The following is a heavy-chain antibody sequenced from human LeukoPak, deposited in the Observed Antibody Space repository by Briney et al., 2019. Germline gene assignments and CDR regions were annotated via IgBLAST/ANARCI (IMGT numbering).Heavy chain of an antibody. D-gene: IGHD2-21*02. CDR1: GYTFTSYA. V-gene: IGHV1-3*01. CDR2: INAGNGNT. Sequence: GASVKVSCKASGYTFTSYAMHWVRQAPGQRLEWMGWINAGNGNTKYPQKFQGRVTITRDTSASTAYMELSSLRSEDTAVYYCARDLGDPYYYYYYGMDVWGQGTTVTVSS. J-gene: IGHJ6*02. CDR3: ARDLGDPYYYYYYGMDV.